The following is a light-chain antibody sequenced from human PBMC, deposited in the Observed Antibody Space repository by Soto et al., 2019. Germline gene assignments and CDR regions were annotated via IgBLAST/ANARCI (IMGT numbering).Light chain of an antibody. CDR3: QQSYSLPLT. CDR1: QSISDY. CDR2: GAS. J-gene: IGKJ3*01. Sequence: DIQMTQSPSSLSASVGDSVAITCRSSQSISDYLTWYQQKPGKAPKLVIYGASNLQSGVPPRFSVSGSGSEFTLTISGLQTNDFAIYFCQQSYSLPLTFGHGTKVDV. V-gene: IGKV1-39*01.